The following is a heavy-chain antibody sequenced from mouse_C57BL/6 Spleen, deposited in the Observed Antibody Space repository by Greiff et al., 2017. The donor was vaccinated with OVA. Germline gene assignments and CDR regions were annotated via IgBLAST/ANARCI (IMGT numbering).Heavy chain of an antibody. CDR1: GYAFSSSW. CDR2: IYPGDGDT. Sequence: QVQLKESGPELVKPGASVKISCKASGYAFSSSWMNWVKQRPGKGLEWIGRIYPGDGDTNYNGKFKGKATLTADKSSSTAYMQLSSLTSEDSAVYFGARSAGYGLYYFDYWGQGTTLTVSS. J-gene: IGHJ2*01. D-gene: IGHD1-1*02. V-gene: IGHV1-82*01. CDR3: ARSAGYGLYYFDY.